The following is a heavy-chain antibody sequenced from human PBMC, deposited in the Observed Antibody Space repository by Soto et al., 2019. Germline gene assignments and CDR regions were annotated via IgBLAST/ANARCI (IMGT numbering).Heavy chain of an antibody. CDR1: GYTFTSYG. J-gene: IGHJ6*02. CDR3: ARRPLWFGELLPPESYYYYGMDV. Sequence: QVQLVQSGAEVKKPGDSVKVSCKASGYTFTSYGISWVRQAPGQGLEWMGWISAYNGNTNYAQKLQGRVTMTTDTSTSTAYMELRSLRSDDTAVYYCARRPLWFGELLPPESYYYYGMDVWGQGTTVTVSS. D-gene: IGHD3-10*01. CDR2: ISAYNGNT. V-gene: IGHV1-18*01.